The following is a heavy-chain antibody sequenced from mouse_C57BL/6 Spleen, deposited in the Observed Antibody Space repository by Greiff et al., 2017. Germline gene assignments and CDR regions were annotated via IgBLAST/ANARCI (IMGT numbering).Heavy chain of an antibody. CDR3: ARQLYYAMDY. CDR1: GFTFSDAW. Sequence: DVQLVESGGGLVQPGGSMKLSCAASGFTFSDAWMDWVRQSPEKGLEWVAEIRNKANNHATYYAESVQGRFTISRDDSNSSVYLQMNSLRAEDTGIYDCARQLYYAMDYWGQGTSVTVSS. CDR2: IRNKANNHAT. V-gene: IGHV6-6*01. D-gene: IGHD3-1*01. J-gene: IGHJ4*01.